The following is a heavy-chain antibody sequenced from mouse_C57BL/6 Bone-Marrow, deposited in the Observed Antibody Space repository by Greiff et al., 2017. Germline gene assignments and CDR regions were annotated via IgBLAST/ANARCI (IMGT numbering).Heavy chain of an antibody. CDR2: ISSGGSYT. Sequence: EVNLVESGGDLVKPGGSLKLSCAASGFTFSSYGMSWVRQTPDKRLEWVATISSGGSYTYYPDSVKGRFTISRDNAKNTLYLQMSSLKSEDTAMYYCARYDYDDRFAYWGQGTLVTVSA. CDR3: ARYDYDDRFAY. D-gene: IGHD2-4*01. CDR1: GFTFSSYG. V-gene: IGHV5-6*01. J-gene: IGHJ3*01.